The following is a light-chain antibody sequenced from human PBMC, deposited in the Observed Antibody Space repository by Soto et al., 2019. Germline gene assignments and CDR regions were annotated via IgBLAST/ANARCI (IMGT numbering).Light chain of an antibody. V-gene: IGLV2-11*01. Sequence: QSVLTQPRSVSGSPGQSVTISCTGTSSDVGGYNYVSWYQQHPGKAPKLIIYDVSKRPSGVPDRFSGFKSGNTASLTISGLQAEDEADYYCYSYAGSYTFYVFGTGTKLTVL. J-gene: IGLJ1*01. CDR3: YSYAGSYTFYV. CDR2: DVS. CDR1: SSDVGGYNY.